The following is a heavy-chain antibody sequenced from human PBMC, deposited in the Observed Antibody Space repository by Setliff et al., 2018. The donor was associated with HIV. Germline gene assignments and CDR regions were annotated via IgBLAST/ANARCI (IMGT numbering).Heavy chain of an antibody. CDR1: GFTFSTSW. D-gene: IGHD5-12*01. J-gene: IGHJ6*04. CDR2: IKGDGSAE. CDR3: ARISVASRYNSDLDV. V-gene: IGHV3-7*03. Sequence: AGGSLRLSCAASGFTFSTSWMTGVRQAPGQGLEWVANIKGDGSAEYYVDSAKGRFTISRDNAKNSLYLQMNSLRAEDTAIYYCARISVASRYNSDLDVWGKGTTVTVSS.